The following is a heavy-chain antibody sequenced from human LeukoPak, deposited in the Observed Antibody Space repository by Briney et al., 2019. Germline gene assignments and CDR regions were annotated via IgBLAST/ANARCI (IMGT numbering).Heavy chain of an antibody. CDR3: AKDRSGYGDAFDI. CDR2: ISYDGSSK. CDR1: GFTFSSYG. V-gene: IGHV3-30*18. J-gene: IGHJ3*02. Sequence: GGSLRLSCAASGFTFSSYGMHWVRQAPGKGLEWVAVISYDGSSKYYADSVKGRFTISRDNSKNTLYLQMNSLRAEDTAVYYCAKDRSGYGDAFDIWGQGTMVTVSS. D-gene: IGHD5-12*01.